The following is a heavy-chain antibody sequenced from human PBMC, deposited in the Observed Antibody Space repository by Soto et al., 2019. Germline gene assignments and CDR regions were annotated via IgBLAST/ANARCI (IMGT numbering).Heavy chain of an antibody. V-gene: IGHV2-5*02. Sequence: QITLKESGPSLVKPTQTLTLTCTFSGFSLTTSGLGVGWIRQPPGKALEWLALIYWDDDKRYNPSLKSRLTITKHKSKTQAVLTITNMYPVDTATSYCAHRPNVLRWFGEYTFESWGQGTPVTVSS. CDR2: IYWDDDK. CDR3: AHRPNVLRWFGEYTFES. D-gene: IGHD3-10*01. J-gene: IGHJ4*02. CDR1: GFSLTTSGLG.